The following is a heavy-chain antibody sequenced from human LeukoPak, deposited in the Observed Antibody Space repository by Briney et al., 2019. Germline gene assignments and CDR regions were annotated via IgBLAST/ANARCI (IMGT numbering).Heavy chain of an antibody. CDR2: IIPRGGST. CDR3: AREDADYTFSFDF. CDR1: GYTFTRNY. V-gene: IGHV1-46*01. D-gene: IGHD4-17*01. J-gene: IGHJ4*02. Sequence: ASVKVSCKASGYTFTRNYMHWVRQAPGQGLEWMGIIIPRGGSTTYAQKFQGRLTMTRDTSTSTVYMELSSLRSEDTAAYYCAREDADYTFSFDFWGQGTLVTVSS.